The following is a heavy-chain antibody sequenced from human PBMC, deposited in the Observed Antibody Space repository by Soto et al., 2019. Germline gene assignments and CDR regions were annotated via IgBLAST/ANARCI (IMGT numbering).Heavy chain of an antibody. D-gene: IGHD2-21*01. CDR1: GGTFSSYA. J-gene: IGHJ4*02. V-gene: IGHV1-69*13. CDR2: IIPIFGTA. CDR3: ASSRDGYPLPIDYFDY. Sequence: SVKVSCKASGGTFSSYAISWVRQAPGQGLEWVGGIIPIFGTANYAQKFQGRVTITADESTSTAYMELSSLRSEDTAVYYCASSRDGYPLPIDYFDYWGQGTLVTVSS.